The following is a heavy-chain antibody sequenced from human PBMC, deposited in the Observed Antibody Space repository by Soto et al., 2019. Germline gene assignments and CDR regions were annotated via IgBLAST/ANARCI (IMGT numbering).Heavy chain of an antibody. J-gene: IGHJ4*02. CDR3: ARDPSSGGYCPGPCFDY. CDR1: GASISSTDYY. D-gene: IGHD2-21*01. CDR2: ISYSGST. Sequence: QVQLQESGPGLVKPSQTLSLTCTVSGASISSTDYYWSWIRQSPGKGLESIRYISYSGSTYYNPSLKSRVTISVDTSKNQFSLKLSSVTAADTAVYYCARDPSSGGYCPGPCFDYWGQGSLVTVTS. V-gene: IGHV4-30-4*01.